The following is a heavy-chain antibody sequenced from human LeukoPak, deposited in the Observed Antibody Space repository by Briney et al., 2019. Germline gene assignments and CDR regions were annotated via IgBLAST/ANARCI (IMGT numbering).Heavy chain of an antibody. CDR2: INHSGST. Sequence: PSETLSLTCAVYGGSFSGYYWSWIRQPPGKGLEWIGEINHSGSTNYNPPLKSRVTISVDTSKNQFSLKLSSVTAADTAVYYCARGHHYYDSSGSLDYWGQGTLVTVSS. D-gene: IGHD3-22*01. J-gene: IGHJ4*02. CDR1: GGSFSGYY. CDR3: ARGHHYYDSSGSLDY. V-gene: IGHV4-34*01.